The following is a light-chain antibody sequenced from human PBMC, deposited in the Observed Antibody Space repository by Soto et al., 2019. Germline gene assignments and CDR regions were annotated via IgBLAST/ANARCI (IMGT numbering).Light chain of an antibody. V-gene: IGLV2-14*01. CDR1: SSDAGGYNY. J-gene: IGLJ1*01. Sequence: QSALTQPASVSGSPGQSITISCTGTSSDAGGYNYVSWYQQHPGKAPKLMIYDASNRPSGVSNRFSGSKSGNTASLTISGLQAEDEADYYCSSYTSSSTLVFGTGNKVTVL. CDR3: SSYTSSSTLV. CDR2: DAS.